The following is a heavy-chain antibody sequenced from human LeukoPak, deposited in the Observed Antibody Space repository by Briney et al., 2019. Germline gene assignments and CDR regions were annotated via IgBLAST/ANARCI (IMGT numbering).Heavy chain of an antibody. Sequence: SETLSLTCAVYGGSFSGYYWSWIRQPPGKGLEWIGEINHSGSTNYNPSLKSRVTISVDTSKNQFSLKLSSVTAADTAVYYCARVRDGYNYSPSDYWGQGTLVTVSS. J-gene: IGHJ4*02. D-gene: IGHD5-24*01. CDR1: GGSFSGYY. CDR3: ARVRDGYNYSPSDY. V-gene: IGHV4-34*01. CDR2: INHSGST.